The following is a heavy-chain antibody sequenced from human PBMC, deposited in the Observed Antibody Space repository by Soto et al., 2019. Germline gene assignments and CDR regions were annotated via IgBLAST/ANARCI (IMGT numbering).Heavy chain of an antibody. CDR3: AKKGDTGIAVAATDY. D-gene: IGHD6-19*01. J-gene: IGHJ4*02. CDR2: ISYDGSNK. Sequence: QVQLVESGGGVVQPGRSLRLSCAASGFTFSSYGMHWVRQAPGKGLEWVAVISYDGSNKYYADSVKGRFTISRDNSKNTLYLQMNSLKAGDTAVYYCAKKGDTGIAVAATDYWGQGTLVTVSS. CDR1: GFTFSSYG. V-gene: IGHV3-30*18.